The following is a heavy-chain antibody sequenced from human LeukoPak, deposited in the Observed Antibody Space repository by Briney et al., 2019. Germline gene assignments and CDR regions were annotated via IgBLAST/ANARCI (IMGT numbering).Heavy chain of an antibody. Sequence: SETLSLTCTVSGGSISSSSYYWGWIRQPPGKGLEWIGSIYYSGSTYYNPSLKSRVTISVDTSKNQFSLKLSSVTAADTAVYYCARVTYYYDSSGYSQHYYYYYYMDVWGKGTTVTISS. V-gene: IGHV4-39*07. D-gene: IGHD3-22*01. CDR2: IYYSGST. J-gene: IGHJ6*03. CDR1: GGSISSSSYY. CDR3: ARVTYYYDSSGYSQHYYYYYYMDV.